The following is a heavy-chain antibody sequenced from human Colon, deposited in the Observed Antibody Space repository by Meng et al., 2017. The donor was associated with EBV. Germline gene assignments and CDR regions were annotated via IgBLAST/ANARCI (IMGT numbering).Heavy chain of an antibody. CDR1: GGSISSGDYY. D-gene: IGHD4-17*01. CDR2: IYYSGST. CDR3: ARDRKHYGERGWFDP. V-gene: IGHV4-30-4*01. J-gene: IGHJ5*02. Sequence: QVQLHESGPGLVQPSQTLSLTCTLSGGSISSGDYYGSWIRQPPGKGLEWIGYIYYSGSTYSNASLKSRVTISIDRSKNQFSLKLSSVTAADTAVYYCARDRKHYGERGWFDPWGQGTLVTVSS.